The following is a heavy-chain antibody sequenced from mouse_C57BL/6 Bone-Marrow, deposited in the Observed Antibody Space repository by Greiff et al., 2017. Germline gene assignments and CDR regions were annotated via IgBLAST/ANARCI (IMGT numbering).Heavy chain of an antibody. D-gene: IGHD2-5*01. CDR3: ARHYSNSYAMDY. Sequence: EVKLMESGGGLVQPGESLKLSCESNEYEFPSHDMSWVRKTPEKRLELVAAINSDGGSTYYPDTMERRFIISRDNTKKTLYLQMSSLRSEDTALYDCARHYSNSYAMDYWGQGTSVTVSS. CDR2: INSDGGST. J-gene: IGHJ4*01. V-gene: IGHV5-2*01. CDR1: EYEFPSHD.